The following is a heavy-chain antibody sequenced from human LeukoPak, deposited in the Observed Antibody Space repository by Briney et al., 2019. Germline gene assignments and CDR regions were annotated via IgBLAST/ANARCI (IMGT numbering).Heavy chain of an antibody. D-gene: IGHD3-10*01. CDR2: ISTGTGNP. V-gene: IGHV7-4-1*02. Sequence: ASVTVSCTASGYTFTKYAMNWLRQAPGQRPEWMGWISTGTGNPTYAQGFTGRFVFSLDTSVSTAYLEITSLKAEDTAVYYCTRDFYNSGSSLLDYWGQGTLVTVSS. J-gene: IGHJ4*02. CDR3: TRDFYNSGSSLLDY. CDR1: GYTFTKYA.